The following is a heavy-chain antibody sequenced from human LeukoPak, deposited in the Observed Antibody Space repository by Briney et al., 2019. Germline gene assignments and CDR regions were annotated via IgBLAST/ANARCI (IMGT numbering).Heavy chain of an antibody. V-gene: IGHV1-2*02. CDR2: INPNSGGT. CDR1: GYTFTGYY. Sequence: GASVKVSCKASGYTFTGYYMHWVRQAPGQGLEWMGWINPNSGGTNYAQKFQGRVTMTRDTSISTAYMEVSRLRSDDTAVYYCARDTPTYYYDSSGYYPAAFDIWGQGTMVTVSS. J-gene: IGHJ3*02. D-gene: IGHD3-22*01. CDR3: ARDTPTYYYDSSGYYPAAFDI.